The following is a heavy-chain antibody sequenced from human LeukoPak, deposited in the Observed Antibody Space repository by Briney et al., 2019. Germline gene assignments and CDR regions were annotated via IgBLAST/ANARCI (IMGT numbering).Heavy chain of an antibody. Sequence: SETLSLTCVVYGGSFIGYYWSWIRQPPGKGLEWIGEINHSGSTNYNPSLKSRVTVSVETSKNQFSLKLSSVTAADTAVYYCARGYGGKDYWGQGTLVTVSS. CDR3: ARGYGGKDY. J-gene: IGHJ4*02. V-gene: IGHV4-34*01. D-gene: IGHD4-23*01. CDR1: GGSFIGYY. CDR2: INHSGST.